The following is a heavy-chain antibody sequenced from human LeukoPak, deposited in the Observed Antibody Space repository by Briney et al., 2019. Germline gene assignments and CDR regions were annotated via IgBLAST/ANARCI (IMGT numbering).Heavy chain of an antibody. D-gene: IGHD4-11*01. Sequence: GGSLRLSCAASGFTFSSYAMSWVRQAPGKGLEWVSDISGSGGSTYHADSVRGRFTISRDNSKNALYLQMNSLRAEDTAVYYCANGDYRDYFDYWGQGTLVTVSS. CDR1: GFTFSSYA. CDR2: ISGSGGST. J-gene: IGHJ4*02. V-gene: IGHV3-23*01. CDR3: ANGDYRDYFDY.